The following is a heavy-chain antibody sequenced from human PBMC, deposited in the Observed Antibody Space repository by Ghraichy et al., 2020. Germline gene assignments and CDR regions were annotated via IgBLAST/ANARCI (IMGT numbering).Heavy chain of an antibody. CDR2: INNDGKEK. J-gene: IGHJ4*02. D-gene: IGHD3-10*01. Sequence: GGSLRLSCTASGFSFSGSWMSWVRHAPEKGLEWVANINNDGKEKYYVDSLKGRFTIFRDNGKNSLFLQISSLRVEDTAVYYCARDPKRGALDYWGQGALVAVSS. V-gene: IGHV3-7*03. CDR1: GFSFSGSW. CDR3: ARDPKRGALDY.